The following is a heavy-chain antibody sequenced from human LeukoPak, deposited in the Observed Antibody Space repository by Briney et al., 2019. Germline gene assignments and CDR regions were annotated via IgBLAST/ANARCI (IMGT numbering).Heavy chain of an antibody. Sequence: SETLSLTCTVSGGSISSSSYYWSWIRQPAGKGLEWIGRIYTSGSTNYNPSLKSRGTKSVGTSKNQFSLKLSSVTAADTAVYYCARDGWFGESTYWGQGTLVTVSS. CDR2: IYTSGST. J-gene: IGHJ4*02. CDR1: GGSISSSSYY. V-gene: IGHV4-61*02. D-gene: IGHD3-10*01. CDR3: ARDGWFGESTY.